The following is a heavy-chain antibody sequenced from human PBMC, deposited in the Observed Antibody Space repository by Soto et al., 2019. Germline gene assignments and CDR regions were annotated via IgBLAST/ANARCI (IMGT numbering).Heavy chain of an antibody. D-gene: IGHD3-22*01. CDR2: IIPIFGTA. CDR1: GGTFSSYA. Sequence: QVQLVQSGAEVKKPGSSVKVSCKASGGTFSSYAISWVRQATGQGLEWMGGIIPIFGTANYAQKFQGRVAITADESTITAYMELSSLISEHTAVCHSSFDHLLRVGAPTHFHIWGQGTMVTVSS. CDR3: SFDHLLRVGAPTHFHI. V-gene: IGHV1-69*12. J-gene: IGHJ3*02.